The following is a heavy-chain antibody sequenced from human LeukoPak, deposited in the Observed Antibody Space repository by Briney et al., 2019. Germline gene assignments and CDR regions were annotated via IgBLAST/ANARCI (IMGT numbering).Heavy chain of an antibody. CDR3: ARHSTDGYNYLEY. J-gene: IGHJ4*02. Sequence: PSQTLSLTCTVSGGSIRSDDGSWIRQPPGPGLEWFEYIYCSGRPNHNPSLKSRVTISLDTSKNQFSLKLSSVTAADTAVYYCARHSTDGYNYLEYWGQGTLVTVSS. D-gene: IGHD5-24*01. CDR2: IYCSGRP. V-gene: IGHV4-59*08. CDR1: GGSIRSDD.